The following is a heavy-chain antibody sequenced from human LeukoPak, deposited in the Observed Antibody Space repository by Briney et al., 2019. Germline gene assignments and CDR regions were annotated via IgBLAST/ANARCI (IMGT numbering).Heavy chain of an antibody. CDR1: GFTLSNYN. Sequence: GGSLRLSCAASGFTLSNYNMNWVRQAPGKGLEWVSSISTSGSDMYYVDSVKGRFTISRDNAKNSLYLQMNSLRAEDTAVYYCASYYYDSSGYWVHAFDIWGQGTMVTVSS. CDR2: ISTSGSDM. D-gene: IGHD3-22*01. J-gene: IGHJ3*02. V-gene: IGHV3-21*01. CDR3: ASYYYDSSGYWVHAFDI.